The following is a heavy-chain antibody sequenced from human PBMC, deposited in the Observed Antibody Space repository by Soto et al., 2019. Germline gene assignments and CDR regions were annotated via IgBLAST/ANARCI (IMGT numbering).Heavy chain of an antibody. Sequence: GASVKVSCKASGYTFTSYDINWVRQATGQGLEWMGWMNPNSGNTGYAQKFQGRVTMTRNTSISTAYMELSSLRSEDTAVYYCALEEYVWTYFDYWGQGTLVTVSS. V-gene: IGHV1-8*01. J-gene: IGHJ4*02. CDR2: MNPNSGNT. CDR1: GYTFTSYD. D-gene: IGHD3-16*01. CDR3: ALEEYVWTYFDY.